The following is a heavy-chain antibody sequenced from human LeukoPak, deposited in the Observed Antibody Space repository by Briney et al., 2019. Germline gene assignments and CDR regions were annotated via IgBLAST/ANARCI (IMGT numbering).Heavy chain of an antibody. CDR2: ISAYNGNT. J-gene: IGHJ3*02. CDR3: ARDAGAYDILTGYYRTGAFDI. D-gene: IGHD3-9*01. Sequence: ASVKVSCKASGYTFTSYGISWVRQAPGLGLEWMGWISAYNGNTNYVQKVQGRVTMTTDTSTSTAYMELRSLRSDDTAVYYCARDAGAYDILTGYYRTGAFDIWGQGTMVTVSS. V-gene: IGHV1-18*01. CDR1: GYTFTSYG.